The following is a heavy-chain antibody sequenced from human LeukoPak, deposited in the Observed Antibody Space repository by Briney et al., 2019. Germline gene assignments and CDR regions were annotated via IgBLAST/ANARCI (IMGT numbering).Heavy chain of an antibody. V-gene: IGHV3-23*01. Sequence: PGGSLRLSCAASGFTFSSYAITWVRQAPGKGLEWVSTVIDNGGFTYYADSVKGRFTISRDNSKGALYLQMNSLRVEDTAVYYCARAKSSRHALDISGQGKMVTVSS. D-gene: IGHD6-6*01. CDR2: VIDNGGFT. J-gene: IGHJ3*02. CDR1: GFTFSSYA. CDR3: ARAKSSRHALDI.